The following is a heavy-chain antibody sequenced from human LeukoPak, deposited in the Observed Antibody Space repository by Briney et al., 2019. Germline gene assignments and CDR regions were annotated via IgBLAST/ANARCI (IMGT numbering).Heavy chain of an antibody. Sequence: PGGSLRLSCAASGFTFSSYSMNWVRQAPGKGLEWVSSISSSSSYIYYADSVKGRFTISRDNAKNSLYLQMNSLRAEDTAVYYCARVAVAGTYHAFDIWGQGTMVTVSS. CDR2: ISSSSSYI. J-gene: IGHJ3*02. CDR1: GFTFSSYS. V-gene: IGHV3-21*01. D-gene: IGHD6-19*01. CDR3: ARVAVAGTYHAFDI.